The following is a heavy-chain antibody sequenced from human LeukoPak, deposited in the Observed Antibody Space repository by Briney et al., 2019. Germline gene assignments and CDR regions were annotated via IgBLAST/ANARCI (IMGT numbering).Heavy chain of an antibody. CDR3: ARDRFYGGAVAPIDY. Sequence: PSETLSLTCTVSGGSISSSSYYWGWIRQPPGKGLEWIGSIYYSGSTYYNPSLKSRVTISVDTSKNQFSLKLSSVTAADTAVCYCARDRFYGGAVAPIDYWGQGTLVTVSS. CDR2: IYYSGST. J-gene: IGHJ4*02. V-gene: IGHV4-39*07. CDR1: GGSISSSSYY. D-gene: IGHD4/OR15-4a*01.